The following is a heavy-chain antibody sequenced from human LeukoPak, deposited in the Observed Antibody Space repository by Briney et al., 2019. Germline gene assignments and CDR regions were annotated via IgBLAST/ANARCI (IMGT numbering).Heavy chain of an antibody. CDR3: ARVQPPPTVVTPRYYYYGMDV. CDR2: ISSSSSTI. Sequence: GGSLGLSCAASGFTFSSYSMNWVRQAPGKGLEWVSYISSSSSTIYYADSVKGRFTISRDNAKNSLYLQMNSLRDEDTAVYYCARVQPPPTVVTPRYYYYGMDVWGQGTTVTVSS. V-gene: IGHV3-48*02. J-gene: IGHJ6*02. D-gene: IGHD4-23*01. CDR1: GFTFSSYS.